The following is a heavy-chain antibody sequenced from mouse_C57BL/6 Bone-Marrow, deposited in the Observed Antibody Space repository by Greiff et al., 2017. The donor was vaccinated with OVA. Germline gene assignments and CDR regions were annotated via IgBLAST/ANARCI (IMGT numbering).Heavy chain of an antibody. CDR2: IYPGDGDT. CDR3: ARHYGSSSYWYFDV. D-gene: IGHD1-1*01. CDR1: GYAFSSSW. J-gene: IGHJ1*03. V-gene: IGHV1-82*01. Sequence: VQLQQSGPELVKPGASVKISCKASGYAFSSSWMNWVKQRPGKGLEWIGRIYPGDGDTNYNGKFKGKATLTADKSSSTAYMQLSSLTSEDSAVYFCARHYGSSSYWYFDVWGTGTTVTVSS.